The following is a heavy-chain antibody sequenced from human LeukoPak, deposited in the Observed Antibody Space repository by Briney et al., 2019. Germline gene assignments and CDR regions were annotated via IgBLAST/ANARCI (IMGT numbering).Heavy chain of an antibody. Sequence: SETLSLTCTVSGGSISSYYWSWIRQPAGKGLEWIGRIYTSGSTNYNPSLKIRVTMSVDTAKNQFSLKLSSVTAADTAVYYCARGGSYCSGGSCYSVPFDYWGQGTLVTVSS. CDR3: ARGGSYCSGGSCYSVPFDY. V-gene: IGHV4-4*07. CDR2: IYTSGST. J-gene: IGHJ4*02. CDR1: GGSISSYY. D-gene: IGHD2-15*01.